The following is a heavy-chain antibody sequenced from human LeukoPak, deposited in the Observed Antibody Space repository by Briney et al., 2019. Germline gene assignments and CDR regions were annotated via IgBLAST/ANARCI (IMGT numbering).Heavy chain of an antibody. CDR1: GGSISSYY. D-gene: IGHD1-1*01. J-gene: IGHJ1*01. V-gene: IGHV4-59*01. CDR2: IYFSGTT. Sequence: SETLSLTCTVAGGSISSYYWSWIRQPPGKGREFIGYIYFSGTTNYNPSLKSRLTISVDTSKSQFSVKLSSVTAADTAVYYCACTGTTGIIYPKYFQHWGQGPLATVSS. CDR3: ACTGTTGIIYPKYFQH.